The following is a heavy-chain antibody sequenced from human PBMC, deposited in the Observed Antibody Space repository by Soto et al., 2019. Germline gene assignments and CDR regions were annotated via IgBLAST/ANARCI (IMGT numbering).Heavy chain of an antibody. J-gene: IGHJ5*02. CDR3: ARDNLEYCSGGSCYSDNWFDP. V-gene: IGHV4-59*01. D-gene: IGHD2-15*01. Sequence: SETLSLTCTVSGGSISSYYWSWIRQPPGKGLEWIGYIYYSGSTNYNPSLKSRVTISVDTSKNQFSLKLSSVTAADTAVYYCARDNLEYCSGGSCYSDNWFDPWGQGTLVTVSS. CDR2: IYYSGST. CDR1: GGSISSYY.